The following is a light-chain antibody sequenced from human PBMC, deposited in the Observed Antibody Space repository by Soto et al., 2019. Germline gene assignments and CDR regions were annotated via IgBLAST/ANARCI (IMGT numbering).Light chain of an antibody. CDR1: QSVSSY. CDR2: DAS. CDR3: QQRSNSIT. Sequence: VFPHLPDTQSLSLGERATPSFRASQSVSSYLAWYQQKTGQAPRLLSYDASNRATGIPARFSGSGSGTDFTLTISSLEPEDFAVYYCQQRSNSITFGQGTRLEI. V-gene: IGKV3-11*01. J-gene: IGKJ5*01.